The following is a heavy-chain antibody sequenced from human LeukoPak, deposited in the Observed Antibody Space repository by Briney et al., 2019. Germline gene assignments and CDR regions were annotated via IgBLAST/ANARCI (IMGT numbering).Heavy chain of an antibody. Sequence: SETLSLTCGVSGGSITSTNRWSWVRQPPGQGLEWIGEVSLSGLTNYNPSLSSRVIMALDTSKNHLSLHLTSVTAADTAVYYCSRENGAFSPFGYWGQGSLVTVLS. CDR2: VSLSGLT. D-gene: IGHD2-8*01. CDR1: GGSITSTNR. J-gene: IGHJ4*02. V-gene: IGHV4-4*02. CDR3: SRENGAFSPFGY.